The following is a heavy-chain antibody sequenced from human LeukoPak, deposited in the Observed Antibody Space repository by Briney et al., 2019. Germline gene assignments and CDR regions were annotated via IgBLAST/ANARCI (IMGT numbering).Heavy chain of an antibody. CDR1: GGTFSSYA. Sequence: GSSVKVSCKASGGTFSSYAISWVRQAPGQGLEWMGRIIPILGIANYAQKFQGRVTITADKSTSTAYMELSRLRSDDTAVYYCARVKGGYRIIDYWGQGTLVTVSS. CDR3: ARVKGGYRIIDY. D-gene: IGHD3-22*01. CDR2: IIPILGIA. J-gene: IGHJ4*02. V-gene: IGHV1-69*04.